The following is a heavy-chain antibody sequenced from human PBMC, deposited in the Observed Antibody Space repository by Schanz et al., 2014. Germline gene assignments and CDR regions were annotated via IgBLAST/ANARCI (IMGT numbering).Heavy chain of an antibody. D-gene: IGHD2-2*01. V-gene: IGHV3-21*02. CDR2: ISPSSSYI. Sequence: EVQLVESGGGLVRPGDSLRLSCAASGFTFSSYNINWVRQAPGKGLEYISSISPSSSYIYYADSVKGRFTISRDNAKNSLYLQMNSLRAEDTAVYYCAKSMYSTSWAFDFWGQGAQVTVSS. CDR1: GFTFSSYN. J-gene: IGHJ4*02. CDR3: AKSMYSTSWAFDF.